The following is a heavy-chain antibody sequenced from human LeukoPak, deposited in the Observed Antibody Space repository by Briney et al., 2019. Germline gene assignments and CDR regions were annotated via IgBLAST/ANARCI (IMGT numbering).Heavy chain of an antibody. Sequence: SGGSLRLSCAASGFTFSTYGMHWVRQAPGKGLEWVANIRYDGSEKYYVDSVRGRFTISRDNAKNSLSLEMNSLRAEDTAVYYCTRGGSRHFDYWGQGTLATVSS. D-gene: IGHD1-26*01. CDR3: TRGGSRHFDY. J-gene: IGHJ4*02. CDR1: GFTFSTYG. CDR2: IRYDGSEK. V-gene: IGHV3-7*05.